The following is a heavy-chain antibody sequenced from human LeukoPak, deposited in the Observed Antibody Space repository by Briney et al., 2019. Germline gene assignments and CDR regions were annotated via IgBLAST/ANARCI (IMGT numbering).Heavy chain of an antibody. CDR1: GGTFSSYA. CDR3: ASRLPGIQLWYTARSYYYGMDV. D-gene: IGHD5-18*01. V-gene: IGHV1-69*13. CDR2: IIPIFGTA. J-gene: IGHJ6*02. Sequence: GASVKVSCKASGGTFSSYAISWVRQAPGQGLEWMGGIIPIFGTANYAQKFQGRVTITADESTSAAYMELSSLRSEDTAVYYCASRLPGIQLWYTARSYYYGMDVWGQGTTVTVSS.